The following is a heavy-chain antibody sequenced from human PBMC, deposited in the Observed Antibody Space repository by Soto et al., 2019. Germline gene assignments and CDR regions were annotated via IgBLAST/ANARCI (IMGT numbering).Heavy chain of an antibody. Sequence: SETLSLTCTVSGGSISSGGYYWSWIRQHPGKGLEWIGYIYYSGSTYYNPSLKSRVTISVDTSKNQFSLKLSSVTAADTAVYYCARDQAYCSSTSCYGDWRATAGWFDPWGQGTLVTVSS. CDR1: GGSISSGGYY. V-gene: IGHV4-31*03. D-gene: IGHD2-2*01. J-gene: IGHJ5*02. CDR3: ARDQAYCSSTSCYGDWRATAGWFDP. CDR2: IYYSGST.